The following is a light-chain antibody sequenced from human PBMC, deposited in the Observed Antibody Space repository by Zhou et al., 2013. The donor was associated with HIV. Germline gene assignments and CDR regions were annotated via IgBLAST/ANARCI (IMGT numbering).Light chain of an antibody. CDR1: QSVSSNS. CDR2: GAS. Sequence: EIVLTQSPGTLSLSAGERATLSCRASQSVSSNSLAWYQQKPGQAPRLLIWGASSRATGIPDRFSGSGSGTDFTLTISRLEPEDFAVYHCQQYDSSPRTFGQGTKVEIK. CDR3: QQYDSSPRT. V-gene: IGKV3-20*01. J-gene: IGKJ1*01.